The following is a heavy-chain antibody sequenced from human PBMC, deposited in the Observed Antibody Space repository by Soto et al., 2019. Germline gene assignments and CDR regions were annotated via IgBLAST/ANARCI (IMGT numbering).Heavy chain of an antibody. CDR3: ARGIEGWYQGRYYYGMDV. CDR2: IYYSGST. Sequence: QVQLQESGPGLVKPSETLSLTCTVSGGSVSSGSYYWSWIRQPPGKGLEWIGYIYYSGSTNYNPSLKSRVTISVDTSKNQFSLKLSSVTAPDTAVYYCARGIEGWYQGRYYYGMDVWGQGTTVTVSS. V-gene: IGHV4-61*01. J-gene: IGHJ6*02. D-gene: IGHD6-19*01. CDR1: GGSVSSGSYY.